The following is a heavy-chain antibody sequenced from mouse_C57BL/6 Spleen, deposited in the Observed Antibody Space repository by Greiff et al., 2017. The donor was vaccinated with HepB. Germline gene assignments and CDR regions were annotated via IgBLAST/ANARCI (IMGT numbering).Heavy chain of an antibody. V-gene: IGHV1-82*01. CDR2: IYPGDGDT. CDR1: GYAFSSSW. D-gene: IGHD1-1*01. J-gene: IGHJ4*01. Sequence: QVQLKESGPELVKPGASVKISCKASGYAFSSSWMNWVKQRPGKGLEWIGRIYPGDGDTNYNGKFKGKATLTADKSSSTAYMQLSSLTSEDSAVYFCARHIGGYYYGSSYGYAMDYWGQGTSVTVSS. CDR3: ARHIGGYYYGSSYGYAMDY.